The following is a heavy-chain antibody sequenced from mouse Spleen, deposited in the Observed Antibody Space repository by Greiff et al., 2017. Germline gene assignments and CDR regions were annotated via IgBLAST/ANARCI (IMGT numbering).Heavy chain of an antibody. V-gene: IGHV1-47*01. CDR3: ARKTGTWGYFDY. J-gene: IGHJ2*01. CDR1: GYTFTTYP. CDR2: FHPYNDDT. D-gene: IGHD4-1*01. Sequence: VKLMESGAELVKPGASVKMSCKASGYTFTTYPIEWMKQNHGKSLEWIGNFHPYNDDTKYNEKFKGKATLTVEKSSSTVYLELSRLTSDDSAVYYCARKTGTWGYFDYWGQGTTLTVSS.